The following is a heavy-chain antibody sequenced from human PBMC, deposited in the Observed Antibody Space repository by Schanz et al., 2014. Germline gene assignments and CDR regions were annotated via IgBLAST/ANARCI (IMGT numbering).Heavy chain of an antibody. Sequence: EVQLVESGGGLVQPGGSLRLSCAGSGFTLSRYWMTWVRQAPGKGLEWVASVKQDESERSYADSVRGRFTISRENSKNTLHLQMNSLRAEDTAVYHCAKDLPAVAVAPLMTGLYDSWGQGTLVTVSS. J-gene: IGHJ4*02. V-gene: IGHV3-7*01. CDR1: GFTLSRYW. D-gene: IGHD6-19*01. CDR2: VKQDESER. CDR3: AKDLPAVAVAPLMTGLYDS.